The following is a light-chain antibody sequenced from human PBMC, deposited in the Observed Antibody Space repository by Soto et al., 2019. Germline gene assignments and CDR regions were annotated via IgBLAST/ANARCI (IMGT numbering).Light chain of an antibody. CDR3: QQYETSPRA. J-gene: IGKJ1*01. V-gene: IGKV3-20*01. CDR1: QRVSNNY. CDR2: DAS. Sequence: IVLTQTPGTLSLSPGERATISCRASQRVSNNYLAWYQQRPGQAPRLLIYDASSRATGIPDRFSGSGSGKDFSLTISRVEPEDFAVYYCQQYETSPRAFGQGTKVDIK.